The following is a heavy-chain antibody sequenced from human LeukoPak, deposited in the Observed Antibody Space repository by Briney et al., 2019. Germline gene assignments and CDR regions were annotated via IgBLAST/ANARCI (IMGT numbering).Heavy chain of an antibody. J-gene: IGHJ4*02. V-gene: IGHV4-61*01. CDR3: AREANWNALFDY. CDR2: IYYSGST. D-gene: IGHD1-20*01. CDR1: GGSVSSDNYY. Sequence: PLETLSLTCTVSGGSVSSDNYYWSWIRQPPGKGLEWIGYIYYSGSTNYNPSLKSRVTISVDTSKNQFSLKLTSVTAADTAVYYCAREANWNALFDYWGQGTLVTVSS.